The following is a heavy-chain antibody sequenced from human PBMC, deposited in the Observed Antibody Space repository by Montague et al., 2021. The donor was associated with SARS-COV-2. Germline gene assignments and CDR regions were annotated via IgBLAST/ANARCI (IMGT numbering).Heavy chain of an antibody. CDR2: VYNSGTA. CDR1: GGSIRSSSYY. D-gene: IGHD3-3*01. Sequence: SETLSLTCTVSGGSIRSSSYYWGWIRQPPGRGLEWIGYVYNSGTAIYNPSLHGRVTISVDTSKSQFSLQLSSVSAADTAIYYCVRGAIRGPYNWFDPWGQGTLVAVSS. CDR3: VRGAIRGPYNWFDP. V-gene: IGHV4-61*05. J-gene: IGHJ5*02.